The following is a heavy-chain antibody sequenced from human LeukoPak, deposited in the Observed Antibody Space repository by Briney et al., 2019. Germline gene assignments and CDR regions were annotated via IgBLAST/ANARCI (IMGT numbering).Heavy chain of an antibody. CDR3: ARASPRSGVFDY. V-gene: IGHV4-34*01. D-gene: IGHD3-10*01. CDR1: GGSFSGYY. CDR2: INHSGST. Sequence: SETLSLTCAVYGGSFSGYYWSWIRQPPGKGLEWIGEINHSGSTNYNPSLKSRVTMSVDTSNNQFSLKLNSVTATDTAVYYCARASPRSGVFDYWGQGTLVTVSP. J-gene: IGHJ4*02.